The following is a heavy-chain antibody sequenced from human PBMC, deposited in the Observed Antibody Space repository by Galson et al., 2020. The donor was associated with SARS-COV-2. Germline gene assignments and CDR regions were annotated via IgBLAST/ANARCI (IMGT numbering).Heavy chain of an antibody. CDR1: GYTFTSYD. D-gene: IGHD2-2*01. CDR3: ARGGLKGEYCSSASCLFDP. V-gene: IGHV1-8*01. CDR2: MNPNSGNT. J-gene: IGHJ5*02. Sequence: ASVKVSCEASGYTFTSYDINWVRQATGQRLEWVGWMNPNSGNTGYAQKFQGRVTMTRNTSISTAYMELSSLRSEDTAVYYCARGGLKGEYCSSASCLFDPWGQGTLVTVSP.